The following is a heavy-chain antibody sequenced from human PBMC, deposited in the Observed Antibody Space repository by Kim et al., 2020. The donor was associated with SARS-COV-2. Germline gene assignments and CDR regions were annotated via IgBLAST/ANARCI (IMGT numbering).Heavy chain of an antibody. CDR3: ARDPDPSSYFPDGFDV. D-gene: IGHD2-2*01. CDR1: GDSISSRNYY. CDR2: IDHSGST. Sequence: SETLSLTCSVSGDSISSRNYYWGWIRQSPGKGLEWVASIDHSGSTYYNPSLISRVTISIDTSKRQFFLKVDSLTAADTATYFCARDPDPSSYFPDGFDV. V-gene: IGHV4-39*07. J-gene: IGHJ3*01.